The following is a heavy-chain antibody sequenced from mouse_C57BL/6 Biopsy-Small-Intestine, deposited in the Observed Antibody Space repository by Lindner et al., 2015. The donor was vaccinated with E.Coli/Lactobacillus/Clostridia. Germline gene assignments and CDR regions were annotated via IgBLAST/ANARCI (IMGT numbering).Heavy chain of an antibody. J-gene: IGHJ1*01. Sequence: SVKVSCKASGYTFSNYGISWVRQAPGQGLEWMGWVSDSNRHTNYAQKFQGRLTMTTDTSTSTAYMEMRSLTSDDTAVYYCARPTRWYFDLWGRGTLVTVSS. CDR3: ARPTRWYFDL. CDR1: GYTFSNYG. V-gene: IGHV1-7*01. CDR2: VSDSNRHT.